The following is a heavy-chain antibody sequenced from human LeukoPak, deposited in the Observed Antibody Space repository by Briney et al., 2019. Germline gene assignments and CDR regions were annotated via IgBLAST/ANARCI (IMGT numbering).Heavy chain of an antibody. CDR3: ERQGGGGRAFDI. CDR1: GDSISSSSYN. V-gene: IGHV4-39*01. Sequence: PSETLSLTCTVSGDSISSSSYNWGWIRQPPGKGLEWVGNVYFNGNTYYNPSLKSRVAISVDTSKNQFSLNLRSVTAADTAVYYCERQGGGGRAFDIWGQGTMVTVPS. J-gene: IGHJ3*02. D-gene: IGHD1-26*01. CDR2: VYFNGNT.